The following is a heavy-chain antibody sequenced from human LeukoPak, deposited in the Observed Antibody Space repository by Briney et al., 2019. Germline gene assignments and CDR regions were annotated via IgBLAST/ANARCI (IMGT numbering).Heavy chain of an antibody. CDR1: GGSISSYY. V-gene: IGHV4-59*01. Sequence: PSETLSLTSTVSGGSISSYYWSWIRQPPGKGLEWIGYIYYSGSTNYNPSLKSRVTISVDTSKNQFSLKLSSVTAADTAVYYCARVGPYSSSWYGDFDYWGQGTLVTVSS. CDR3: ARVGPYSSSWYGDFDY. D-gene: IGHD6-13*01. CDR2: IYYSGST. J-gene: IGHJ4*02.